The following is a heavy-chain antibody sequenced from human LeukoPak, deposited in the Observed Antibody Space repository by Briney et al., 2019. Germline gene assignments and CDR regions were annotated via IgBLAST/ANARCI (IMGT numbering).Heavy chain of an antibody. CDR3: AKDKGWGYSSYDYYGMDV. J-gene: IGHJ6*02. CDR1: GFTFSSYA. D-gene: IGHD1-26*01. Sequence: GGSLRLSCAASGFTFSSYAMSWVRQAPGKGLEWVSGISGSGGSTYYADSVKGRFTISRDISKNTLYVQMNSLRAEDAAVYYCAKDKGWGYSSYDYYGMDVWGQGTTVTVSS. CDR2: ISGSGGST. V-gene: IGHV3-23*01.